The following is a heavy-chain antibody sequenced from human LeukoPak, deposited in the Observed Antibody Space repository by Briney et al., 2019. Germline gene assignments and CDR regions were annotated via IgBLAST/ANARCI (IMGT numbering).Heavy chain of an antibody. J-gene: IGHJ4*02. CDR1: GFTFSDYY. CDR2: ISSTGSTI. V-gene: IGHV3-11*01. D-gene: IGHD5-18*01. CDR3: ARGVSGYSYGSRFDY. Sequence: GGSLRLSCAASGFTFSDYYMSWIRQAPGKGLEWVSYISSTGSTIYYADSVKGRFTISKDNAKNSLYLQMNSLRAEDTAVYYCARGVSGYSYGSRFDYWGQGTLVTVSS.